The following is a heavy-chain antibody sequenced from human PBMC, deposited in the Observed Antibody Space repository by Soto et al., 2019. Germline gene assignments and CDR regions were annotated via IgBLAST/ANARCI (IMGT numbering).Heavy chain of an antibody. Sequence: GASVKVSCKASGYTFTSYDINWVRQATGQGLEWMGWMNPNSSNTGYAQKFQGRVTMTRNTSISTAYMELSSLRSEDTAVYYCASFSGSYYDILTGYYVKKEDAFDIWGQGTMVTVSS. CDR3: ASFSGSYYDILTGYYVKKEDAFDI. D-gene: IGHD3-9*01. CDR2: MNPNSSNT. J-gene: IGHJ3*02. V-gene: IGHV1-8*01. CDR1: GYTFTSYD.